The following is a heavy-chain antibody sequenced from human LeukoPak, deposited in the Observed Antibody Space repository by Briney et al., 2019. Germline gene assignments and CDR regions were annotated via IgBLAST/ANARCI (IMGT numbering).Heavy chain of an antibody. J-gene: IGHJ4*02. D-gene: IGHD3-16*01. V-gene: IGHV4-61*02. Sequence: AQTLSLTCSVSGVSITSGSYYWGWVRQSAGKGLEWIGRVHSSGDIYHNAAFRSRAAVSGDASKNQFSLQLNSVTAADTAVYYCARGASPKDAVFFDYWGQGALITVSS. CDR1: GVSITSGSYY. CDR3: ARGASPKDAVFFDY. CDR2: VHSSGDI.